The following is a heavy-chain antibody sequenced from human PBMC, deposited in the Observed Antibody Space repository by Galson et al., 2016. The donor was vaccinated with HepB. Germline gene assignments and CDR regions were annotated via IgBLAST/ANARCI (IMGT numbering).Heavy chain of an antibody. V-gene: IGHV3-23*01. CDR3: AKDMDRAWYIHY. Sequence: SLRLSCAASGFTFNNYALRWVRQAPGKGLEWVSSISGSCGTIYYADPVKGRFTISWDNAENTLYLQMDTLRAEDTAIYYCAKDMDRAWYIHYWGQGTLVTVSS. D-gene: IGHD6-13*01. J-gene: IGHJ4*02. CDR2: ISGSCGTI. CDR1: GFTFNNYA.